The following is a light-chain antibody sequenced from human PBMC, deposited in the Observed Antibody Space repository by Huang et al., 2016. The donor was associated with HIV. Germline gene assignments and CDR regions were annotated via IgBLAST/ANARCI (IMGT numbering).Light chain of an antibody. CDR1: QSVNNNY. Sequence: EILLTQSPDTLSLSPGERATLSCRASQSVNNNYLAWYQQKPGQAPRLLIYRASPRATGIPDRFSGSGSGTDVTLTISRLEPDDFAVYYCQQFGSSPPYSFGQGTKLEIK. V-gene: IGKV3-20*01. J-gene: IGKJ2*03. CDR2: RAS. CDR3: QQFGSSPPYS.